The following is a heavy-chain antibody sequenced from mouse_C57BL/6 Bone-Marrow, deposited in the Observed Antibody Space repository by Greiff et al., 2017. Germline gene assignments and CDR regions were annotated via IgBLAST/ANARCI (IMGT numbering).Heavy chain of an antibody. J-gene: IGHJ1*03. CDR1: GYTFTSYW. CDR3: ATDIWYFDV. V-gene: IGHV1-55*01. Sequence: VQLQQPGAELVKPGASVKMSCKASGYTFTSYWITWVKQRPGQGLEWIGDIYPGSGSTNYNEKFKSKATLTGDSSSSTAYMQLSSLTSEDSAVYYWATDIWYFDVWGTGTTVTVSS. CDR2: IYPGSGST.